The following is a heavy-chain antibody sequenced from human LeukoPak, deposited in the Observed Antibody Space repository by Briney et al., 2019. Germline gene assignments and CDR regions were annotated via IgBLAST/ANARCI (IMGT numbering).Heavy chain of an antibody. D-gene: IGHD6-19*01. V-gene: IGHV5-51*01. J-gene: IGHJ3*02. CDR1: GYSFSIYW. Sequence: GESLKISCKSSGYSFSIYWIGWVRQMPGKGLEWMGIIYPGDSDTRYSPSFQGQVTISADKSISTAYLQWSSLKASDTAMYYCARPNSSGWYWDAFDIWGQGTMVTVSS. CDR2: IYPGDSDT. CDR3: ARPNSSGWYWDAFDI.